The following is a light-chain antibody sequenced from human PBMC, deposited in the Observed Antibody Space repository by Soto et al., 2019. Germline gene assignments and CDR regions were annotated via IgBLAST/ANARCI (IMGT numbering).Light chain of an antibody. CDR1: QGISSW. V-gene: IGKV1D-16*01. CDR3: QQHNSYPQT. J-gene: IGKJ4*01. CDR2: AAS. Sequence: DIQMTQSPSSLSASVGDRVTITCRASQGISSWLAWYQQKPAKAPKSLIYAASSFRSGVPSRFSGSGSWTEFTLTISSPQPQDFSTYYCQQHNSYPQTFGGGTKVEIK.